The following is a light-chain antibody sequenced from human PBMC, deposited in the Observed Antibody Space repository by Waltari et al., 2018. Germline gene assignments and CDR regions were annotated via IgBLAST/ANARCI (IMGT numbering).Light chain of an antibody. V-gene: IGKV2-28*01. CDR1: QSLLHSNGKSY. CDR2: MGS. Sequence: DIVMTQSPLSLPVTPGEPASISCRSSQSLLHSNGKSYLDWYLQKPGQSPQLLIYMGSNLASGVPDRFSGSGSGTDFTLKISRVEAEDVGVYYCMQSVQTRTFGQGTKLEIK. CDR3: MQSVQTRT. J-gene: IGKJ2*01.